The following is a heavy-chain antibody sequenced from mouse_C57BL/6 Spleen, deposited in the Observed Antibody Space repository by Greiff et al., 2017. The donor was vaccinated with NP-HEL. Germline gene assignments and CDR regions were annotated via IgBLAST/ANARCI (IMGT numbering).Heavy chain of an antibody. CDR2: IYPGSGNY. D-gene: IGHD2-12*01. J-gene: IGHJ1*03. Sequence: VQLQQSGPELVKPGASVKISCKASGYSFTSYYIHWVKQRPGQGLEWIGWIYPGSGNYKYNEKFKGKATLTADTSSSTAYMQLSSLTSEDSAVYYCARHYYKARYWYFDVWGTGTTVTVSS. CDR1: GYSFTSYY. V-gene: IGHV1-66*01. CDR3: ARHYYKARYWYFDV.